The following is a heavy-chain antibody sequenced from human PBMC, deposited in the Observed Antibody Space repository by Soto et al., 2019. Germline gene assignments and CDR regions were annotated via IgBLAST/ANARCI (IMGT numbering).Heavy chain of an antibody. J-gene: IGHJ4*02. CDR1: GFTFSDYY. V-gene: IGHV3-11*05. CDR3: ARGVGGSTIDY. D-gene: IGHD1-1*01. CDR2: ISSSSSYT. Sequence: QVQLVESGGGLVKPGGSLRLSCAASGFTFSDYYMSWIRQAPGKGLEWVSYISSSSSYTNYADSVKGRFTISRDNAKNSLCLKMNSVRAGDTAVYDCARGVGGSTIDYWGQGTLVTVSS.